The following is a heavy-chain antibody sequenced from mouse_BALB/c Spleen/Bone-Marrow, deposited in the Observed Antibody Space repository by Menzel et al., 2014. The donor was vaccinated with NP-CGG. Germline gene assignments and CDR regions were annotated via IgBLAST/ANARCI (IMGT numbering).Heavy chain of an antibody. CDR1: GFNIKDTY. CDR2: IDPANGNT. J-gene: IGHJ3*01. V-gene: IGHV14-3*02. D-gene: IGHD2-14*01. Sequence: VQLQQPGAELVEPGASVKLSCTASGFNIKDTYMHWVKQRPEQGLEWIGRIDPANGNTKYDPKFQGKATITADTSSNTAYLQLSSLTSEDTAVYYCATYYRYDGRFAYWGQGTLVTVSA. CDR3: ATYYRYDGRFAY.